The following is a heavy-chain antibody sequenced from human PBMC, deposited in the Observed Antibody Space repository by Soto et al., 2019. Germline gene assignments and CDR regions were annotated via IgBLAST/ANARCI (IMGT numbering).Heavy chain of an antibody. J-gene: IGHJ6*02. CDR1: GDSVSSNSAA. V-gene: IGHV6-1*01. D-gene: IGHD3-3*01. CDR2: TYYRSKWYN. CDR3: ARATYYDFWSGSHAPYYYYGMDV. Sequence: TLSLTCAISGDSVSSNSAAWNWIRQSPSRGLEWLGRTYYRSKWYNDYAVSVKSRITINPDTSKNQFSLQLNSVTPEDTAVYYCARATYYDFWSGSHAPYYYYGMDVWGQGTTVTVSS.